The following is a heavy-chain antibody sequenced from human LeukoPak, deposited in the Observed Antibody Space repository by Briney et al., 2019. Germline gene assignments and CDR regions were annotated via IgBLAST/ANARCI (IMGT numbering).Heavy chain of an antibody. CDR2: INWNGAST. CDR3: ARAMYSSSSGNAFDI. Sequence: GGSLRLSCADSGFTFDDYGMSWVRHAPGKGLEWVSGINWNGASTGYADSVKGRFTISRDNAKNSLYLQMNSLRAEDTALYYCARAMYSSSSGNAFDIWGQGTVVTVSS. CDR1: GFTFDDYG. J-gene: IGHJ3*02. V-gene: IGHV3-20*04. D-gene: IGHD6-13*01.